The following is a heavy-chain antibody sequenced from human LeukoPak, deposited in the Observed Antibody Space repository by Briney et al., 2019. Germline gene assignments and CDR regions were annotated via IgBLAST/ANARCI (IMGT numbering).Heavy chain of an antibody. CDR3: ARAVIAADIDY. V-gene: IGHV3-21*01. CDR2: ISSSSSYI. CDR1: GFTLSSYS. D-gene: IGHD6-13*01. Sequence: GGSLRLSXAASGFTLSSYSMNWVRQAPGKGLEWVSSISSSSSYIYYADSVKGRFTISRDNAKNSLYLQMNSLRAEDTAVYYCARAVIAADIDYWGQGTLVTVSS. J-gene: IGHJ4*02.